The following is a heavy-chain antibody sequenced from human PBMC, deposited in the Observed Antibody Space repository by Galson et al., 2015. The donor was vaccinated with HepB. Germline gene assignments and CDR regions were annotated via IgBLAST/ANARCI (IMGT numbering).Heavy chain of an antibody. CDR3: ARGYDSGNYYYYY. CDR1: GGTFGSHA. CDR2: IIPIFGTA. Sequence: SVKVSCKASGGTFGSHAIDWVRQAPGQGPEWMGGIIPIFGTANYAQRFQGRVTITADKSTSTAYMELRSLRSEDTAVYYCARGYDSGNYYYYYWGQGTLVTVSS. V-gene: IGHV1-69*06. D-gene: IGHD3-10*01. J-gene: IGHJ4*02.